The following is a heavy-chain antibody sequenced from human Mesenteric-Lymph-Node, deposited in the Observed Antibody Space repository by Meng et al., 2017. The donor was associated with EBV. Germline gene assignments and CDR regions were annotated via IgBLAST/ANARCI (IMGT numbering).Heavy chain of an antibody. J-gene: IGHJ4*02. V-gene: IGHV5-51*01. CDR3: ARLQTEGYCTTISCYSLDY. Sequence: VQLVQSGAAVKKPGVSLTIACKGSGYGFTNYWVGGVRQMPGKGLEWVGIIYPGDSDTRYSPSCQGQVTISADKSISTAYLQWTSLKASDTAMYYCARLQTEGYCTTISCYSLDYCGQGTLSSVSS. D-gene: IGHD2-2*01. CDR2: IYPGDSDT. CDR1: GYGFTNYW.